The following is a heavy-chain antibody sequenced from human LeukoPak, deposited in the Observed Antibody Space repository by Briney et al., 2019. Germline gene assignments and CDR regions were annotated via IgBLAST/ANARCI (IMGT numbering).Heavy chain of an antibody. CDR2: ISSNSRYI. V-gene: IGHV3-21*01. CDR3: ARTSLGFDY. CDR1: GFTFSGYS. J-gene: IGHJ4*02. Sequence: GGPLRPSCGASGFTFSGYSMDWVRQAPGKGWGWVSSISSNSRYIYYADSVKGRYTTSRDNAKKSLYLQMNSLRAEGTAVYYWARTSLGFDYWGQGTLVTVSS.